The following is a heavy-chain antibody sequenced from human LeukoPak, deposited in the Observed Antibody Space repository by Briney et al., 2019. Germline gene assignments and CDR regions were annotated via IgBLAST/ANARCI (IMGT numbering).Heavy chain of an antibody. V-gene: IGHV3-23*01. CDR3: AKQLGYCSDGSCYFPY. D-gene: IGHD2-15*01. Sequence: GGFLRLSCAASGFTFSSSAMSWVRQAPGKGLEWVSAISNNGGYTYYADSVQGRFTISRDNSKSTLCLQMNSLRAEDTAVYYCAKQLGYCSDGSCYFPYWGQGTLVTVSS. J-gene: IGHJ4*02. CDR1: GFTFSSSA. CDR2: ISNNGGYT.